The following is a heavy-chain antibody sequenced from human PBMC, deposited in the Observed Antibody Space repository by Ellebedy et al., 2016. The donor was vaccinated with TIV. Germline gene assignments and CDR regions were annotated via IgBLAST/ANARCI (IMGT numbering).Heavy chain of an antibody. CDR2: ISDSGAST. CDR3: AKDYFYDSSGGYFDY. D-gene: IGHD3-22*01. V-gene: IGHV3-23*01. Sequence: GESLKISCAASGFTFNNYAMSWVRQAPGKGLEWVSGISDSGASTYYADSVKGRFTISRDNSKNTLHLQMNSLRAEDTAVYYCAKDYFYDSSGGYFDYWGQGTLVTVSS. CDR1: GFTFNNYA. J-gene: IGHJ4*02.